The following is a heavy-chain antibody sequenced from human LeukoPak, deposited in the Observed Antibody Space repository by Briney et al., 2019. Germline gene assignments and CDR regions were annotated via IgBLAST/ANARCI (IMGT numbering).Heavy chain of an antibody. D-gene: IGHD2-2*02. J-gene: IGHJ5*02. V-gene: IGHV4-34*01. CDR3: ARRRDIVVVPAAISGGWFDP. CDR1: GGSFSGYY. CDR2: INHSGST. Sequence: SETLSLTCAVYGGSFSGYYWSWIRQPPGKGLEWIGEINHSGSTNYNPSLKSRVTISVDTSKNQISLKLSSVTAADTAVYYCARRRDIVVVPAAISGGWFDPWGQGTLVTVSS.